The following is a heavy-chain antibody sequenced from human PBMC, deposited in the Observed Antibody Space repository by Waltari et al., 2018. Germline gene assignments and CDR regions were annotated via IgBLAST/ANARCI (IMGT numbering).Heavy chain of an antibody. CDR1: GYTFTTYA. Sequence: QVHLVQSGSELKKPGASVKVSCKASGYTFTTYAINWVRQAPGQGLVWMGWIGTNSGNPTYAQGFTGRFVFSLDTSVSTTYLEISNLKAEDTAIYYCARVRCSGGSCYSGFDIWGQGTLVTVSS. V-gene: IGHV7-4-1*02. D-gene: IGHD2-15*01. CDR2: IGTNSGNP. CDR3: ARVRCSGGSCYSGFDI. J-gene: IGHJ4*02.